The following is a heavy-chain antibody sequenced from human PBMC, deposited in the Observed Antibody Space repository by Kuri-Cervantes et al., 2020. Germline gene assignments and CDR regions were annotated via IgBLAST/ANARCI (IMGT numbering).Heavy chain of an antibody. CDR1: GYTFTGYY. V-gene: IGHV1-2*04. J-gene: IGHJ4*02. CDR3: ARAGIRVPTSLDS. D-gene: IGHD1-1*01. CDR2: INPNSGGT. Sequence: ASVKVSCKASGYTFTGYYMHWVRQAPGQGLEWMGWINPNSGGTNYAQKFQGWVTMTRDTSITTAYMELTSLRSDDAAVFYCARAGIRVPTSLDSWGQGTLVTVSS.